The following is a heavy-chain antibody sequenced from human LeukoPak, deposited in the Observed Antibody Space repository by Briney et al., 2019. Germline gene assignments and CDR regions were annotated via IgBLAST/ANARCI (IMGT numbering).Heavy chain of an antibody. Sequence: SQTLSLTCAISGDSVPSNSAAWNWIRQSPSRGLGWLGRTYYRSKWYNDYAVSVKSRITINPDTSKNQFSLQLNSVTPQDTAVYYCARSSGWLEYFQHWGQGTLVTVSS. CDR1: GDSVPSNSAA. CDR2: TYYRSKWYN. D-gene: IGHD6-19*01. J-gene: IGHJ1*01. V-gene: IGHV6-1*01. CDR3: ARSSGWLEYFQH.